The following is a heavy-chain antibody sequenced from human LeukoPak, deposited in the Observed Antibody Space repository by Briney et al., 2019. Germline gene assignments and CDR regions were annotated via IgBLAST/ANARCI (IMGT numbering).Heavy chain of an antibody. V-gene: IGHV1-18*01. CDR3: ASGYCSGGSCYGLLDY. D-gene: IGHD2-15*01. CDR2: ISAYNGNT. J-gene: IGHJ4*02. Sequence: ASVKVSCKASGYTFTTYGISWVRQAPGQGLESMGWISAYNGNTNYAQKLQGRVTMTTDTSTKTAYMELRSLRSDDTAVYYCASGYCSGGSCYGLLDYWGQGTLVIVSS. CDR1: GYTFTTYG.